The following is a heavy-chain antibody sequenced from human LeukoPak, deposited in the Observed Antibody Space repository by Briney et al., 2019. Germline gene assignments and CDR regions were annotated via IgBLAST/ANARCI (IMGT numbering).Heavy chain of an antibody. V-gene: IGHV4-39*07. J-gene: IGHJ5*02. CDR3: ARFAVAGTDWFDP. Sequence: PSETLSLTCTVSGGSISSSSYYWGWIRQPPGKGLEWIGSIYYSGSTNYNPSLKSRVTISVDTSKNQFSLKLSSVTAADTAVYYCARFAVAGTDWFDPWGQGTLVTVSS. D-gene: IGHD6-19*01. CDR1: GGSISSSSYY. CDR2: IYYSGST.